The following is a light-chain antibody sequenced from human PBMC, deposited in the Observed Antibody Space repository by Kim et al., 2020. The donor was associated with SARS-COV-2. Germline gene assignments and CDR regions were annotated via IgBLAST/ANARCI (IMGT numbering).Light chain of an antibody. J-gene: IGKJ5*01. CDR2: AAS. CDR1: QGIRQY. V-gene: IGKV1-16*02. CDR3: QQYYSYPIT. Sequence: DIQMTQSPSSLSASVGDTVTITCRASQGIRQYLAWFRQKPGKAPESLIYAASSLEGGVPSKFSDHGSGTDFTLTITGLQPEDSATYFCQQYYSYPITFGQRTRLEIK.